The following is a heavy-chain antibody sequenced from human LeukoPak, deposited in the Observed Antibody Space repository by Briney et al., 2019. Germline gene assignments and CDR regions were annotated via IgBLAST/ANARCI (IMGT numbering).Heavy chain of an antibody. Sequence: GGSLRLSCAASGFTFSSYWMHWVRQAPGKGLVRVSRINSDGSSTSYADSVKGRFTISRDNAKNTLYLQMNSLRAEDTAVYYCAEGGHDYGDYGRYWGQGTLVTVSS. CDR3: AEGGHDYGDYGRY. D-gene: IGHD4-17*01. CDR1: GFTFSSYW. J-gene: IGHJ4*02. V-gene: IGHV3-74*01. CDR2: INSDGSST.